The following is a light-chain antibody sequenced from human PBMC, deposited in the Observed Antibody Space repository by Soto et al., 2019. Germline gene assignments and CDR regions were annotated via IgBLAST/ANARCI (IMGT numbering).Light chain of an antibody. CDR2: WAS. CDR1: QSVLYSSNSKNY. J-gene: IGKJ2*01. V-gene: IGKV4-1*01. CDR3: QQYCDTPYT. Sequence: DIVMTQSPDSLAVSLGERATINCKSSQSVLYSSNSKNYLAWYQQKPGQPPKLLIYWASTRESGVPDRFSGSGSGTDFTLNISSLQAEDVAVYYCQQYCDTPYTFGQGTKLEIK.